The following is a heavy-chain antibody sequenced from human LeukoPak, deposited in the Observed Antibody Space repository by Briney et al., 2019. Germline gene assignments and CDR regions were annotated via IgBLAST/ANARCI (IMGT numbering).Heavy chain of an antibody. CDR1: GFTFSSYG. V-gene: IGHV3-30*02. CDR2: TRYDGSNK. Sequence: GGSLRLSCAASGFTFSSYGMHWVRQAPGKGLEWVAFTRYDGSNKYYADSVKGRFTISRDNSKNTLYLQMNSLRAEDTAVYYCATLSVQFFDYWGQGTLVTVSS. J-gene: IGHJ4*02. D-gene: IGHD1-1*01. CDR3: ATLSVQFFDY.